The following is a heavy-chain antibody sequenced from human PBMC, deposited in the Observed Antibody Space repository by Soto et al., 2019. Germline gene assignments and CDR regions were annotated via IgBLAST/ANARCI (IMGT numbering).Heavy chain of an antibody. CDR2: IIPIFGTA. D-gene: IGHD1-1*01. CDR1: GGTFSSYA. V-gene: IGHV1-69*06. Sequence: QVQLVQSGAEVKKPGSSVKVSCKASGGTFSSYAISWVRQAPGQGLEWMGGIIPIFGTANYAQKFQGRVTISADKSTSTAYMELSSLRSEDTPVYYCACTGRGGQLTNDYWGQGTLVTVSS. CDR3: ACTGRGGQLTNDY. J-gene: IGHJ4*02.